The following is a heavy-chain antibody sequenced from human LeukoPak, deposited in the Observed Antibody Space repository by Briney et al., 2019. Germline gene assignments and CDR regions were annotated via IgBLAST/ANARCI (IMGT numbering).Heavy chain of an antibody. J-gene: IGHJ4*02. CDR3: ARGGTYYDSSGYYSFDY. Sequence: GGSLRLSCAASGFTFSSYAMHWVRQAPGKGLEWVAVISYDGSNKYYADSVKGRFTISRDNSKNTLYLQMNSLRAEDTAVYYYARGGTYYDSSGYYSFDYWGQGTLVTVSS. CDR1: GFTFSSYA. CDR2: ISYDGSNK. V-gene: IGHV3-30-3*01. D-gene: IGHD3-22*01.